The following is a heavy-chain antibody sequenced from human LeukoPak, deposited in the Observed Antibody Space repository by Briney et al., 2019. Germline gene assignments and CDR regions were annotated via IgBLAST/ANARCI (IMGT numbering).Heavy chain of an antibody. J-gene: IGHJ4*02. D-gene: IGHD6-6*01. V-gene: IGHV4-39*01. CDR1: GGSISSTSYY. Sequence: PSETLSLTCTVSGGSISSTSYYWGWIRQPPGKGLEWIGSIYYSGSTYYNPSLKSRVTISIDTSNNQFSLKLSSVTAADSAVYYCARQRTTSSGRGVDYWGQGTLVAVSS. CDR2: IYYSGST. CDR3: ARQRTTSSGRGVDY.